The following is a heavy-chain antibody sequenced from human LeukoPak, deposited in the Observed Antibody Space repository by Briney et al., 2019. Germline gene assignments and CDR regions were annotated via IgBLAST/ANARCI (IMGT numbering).Heavy chain of an antibody. CDR1: GYTFTGYY. J-gene: IGHJ6*02. V-gene: IGHV1-2*02. Sequence: ASVKVSCKASGYTFTGYYMHWVRQASGQGLEWMGWINPNSGGTNYAQKFQGRVTMTRDTSISTAYMELSRLRSDDTAVYYCAREPLQWLLGPYYYGMDVWGQGTTVTVSS. CDR2: INPNSGGT. CDR3: AREPLQWLLGPYYYGMDV. D-gene: IGHD3-3*01.